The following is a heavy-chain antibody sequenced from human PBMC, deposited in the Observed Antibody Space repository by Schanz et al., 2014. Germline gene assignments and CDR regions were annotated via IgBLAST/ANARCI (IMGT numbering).Heavy chain of an antibody. Sequence: EVQLLESGGGLVQPGGSLRLSCVASGFTFFGSFAMSWVRQAPGKGLEWVSAINGNGGITYYADPVKGRFTISRDNSKNTLYLQMNSLRDEDTAMYYCAKRCSSTSCSHGAFDIWGQGTMVTVSS. V-gene: IGHV3-23*01. CDR1: GFTFFGSFA. J-gene: IGHJ3*02. CDR3: AKRCSSTSCSHGAFDI. CDR2: INGNGGIT. D-gene: IGHD2-2*01.